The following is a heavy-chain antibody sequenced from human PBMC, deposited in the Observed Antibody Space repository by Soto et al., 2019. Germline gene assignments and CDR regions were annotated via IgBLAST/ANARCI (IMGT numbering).Heavy chain of an antibody. D-gene: IGHD2-2*02. CDR3: ARSDCSSTSCYTLSCFGYYYYGMDV. CDR2: ISSSSSYI. CDR1: GFTFSSYS. Sequence: LRLSCAASGFTFSSYSMNWVRQAPWKGLEWVSSISSSSSYIYYADSVKDRFTISRNNAKNSLYLQMNSLRAEDTAVYYCARSDCSSTSCYTLSCFGYYYYGMDVWGQGTTVTVSS. J-gene: IGHJ6*02. V-gene: IGHV3-21*01.